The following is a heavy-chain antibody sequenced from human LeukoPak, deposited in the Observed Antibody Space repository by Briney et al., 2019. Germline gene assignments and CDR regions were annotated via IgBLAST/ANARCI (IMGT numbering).Heavy chain of an antibody. Sequence: PSETLSLTCTVSGGSVSSGNYYWNWIRQPPGKGLEWIGYISYTGSTNYNPSLKSRVTVSVDTSKNQFSLKLSSVTAADTAVYYCARGPVAVAGRVFDIWGQGTMVTVSS. V-gene: IGHV4-61*01. D-gene: IGHD6-19*01. CDR2: ISYTGST. J-gene: IGHJ3*02. CDR3: ARGPVAVAGRVFDI. CDR1: GGSVSSGNYY.